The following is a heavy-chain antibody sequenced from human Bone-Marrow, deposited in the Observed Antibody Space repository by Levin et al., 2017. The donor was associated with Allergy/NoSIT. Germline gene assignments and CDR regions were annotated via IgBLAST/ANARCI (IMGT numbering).Heavy chain of an antibody. V-gene: IGHV1-3*01. Sequence: WASVKVSCKASGYTFTSYAIQWVRQATGQRLEWMGWINAGNGGTKYSQRFQGRVTITRDTSANTAYMELTSLTSEDTAVYYCARDIVYSSSGFDYWGQGTLVTVSS. J-gene: IGHJ4*02. CDR1: GYTFTSYA. CDR3: ARDIVYSSSGFDY. CDR2: INAGNGGT. D-gene: IGHD3-22*01.